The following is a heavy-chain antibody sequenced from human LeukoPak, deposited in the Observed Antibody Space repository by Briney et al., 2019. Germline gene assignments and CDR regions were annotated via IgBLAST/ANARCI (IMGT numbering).Heavy chain of an antibody. V-gene: IGHV3-7*03. CDR1: GFTFRDYT. CDR3: AREVFFQFDN. Sequence: GGSLRLSCAASGFTFRDYTMNWVRQAPGRGLEWVATIAANGNDKDYEDALQGRFTISRDNARNSLSLRIDSLRAEDTAQYYCAREVFFQFDNWGQGALVTVSS. J-gene: IGHJ4*02. CDR2: IAANGNDK.